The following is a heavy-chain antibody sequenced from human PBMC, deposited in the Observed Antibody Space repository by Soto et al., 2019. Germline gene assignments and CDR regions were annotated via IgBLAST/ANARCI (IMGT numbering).Heavy chain of an antibody. J-gene: IGHJ4*02. D-gene: IGHD6-19*01. Sequence: VQLVESGGGVVQPGRSLRLSCAASGFTFSDYAMHWVRQAPGKGLEWVAVVSHDGRNTHYADSVKGRFTISRDSSKNTVYLAMTRLRVEETAVYYGAKGGRQWLVTSDFNYWGEGALVTVSS. CDR3: AKGGRQWLVTSDFNY. CDR1: GFTFSDYA. V-gene: IGHV3-30*18. CDR2: VSHDGRNT.